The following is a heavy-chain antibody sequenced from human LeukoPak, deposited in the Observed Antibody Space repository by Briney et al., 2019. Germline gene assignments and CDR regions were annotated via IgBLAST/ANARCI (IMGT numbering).Heavy chain of an antibody. CDR3: ARVGARWLQLKAFDI. J-gene: IGHJ3*02. D-gene: IGHD5-24*01. Sequence: PSETLSLTCAVYGGSFSGYYWSWIRQPPGKGLEWIGEINHSGSTNYNPSLKSRVTISVDTSKNQFPLKLSSVTAADTAVYYCARVGARWLQLKAFDIWGQGTMVTVSS. CDR2: INHSGST. CDR1: GGSFSGYY. V-gene: IGHV4-34*01.